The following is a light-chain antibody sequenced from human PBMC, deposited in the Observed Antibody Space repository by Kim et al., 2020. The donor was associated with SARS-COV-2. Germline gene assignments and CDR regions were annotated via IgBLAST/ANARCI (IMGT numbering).Light chain of an antibody. J-gene: IGLJ2*01. CDR2: EVS. CDR1: SSDVGAYNR. Sequence: GQSVTISCAGASSDVGAYNRVSWYRQSPGTAPKLMIYEVSHRPSGVPDRFSGSRSGNTASLTISGLQAEDEADYYCCSYTSSTTLVFGGGTKLTVL. V-gene: IGLV2-18*02. CDR3: CSYTSSTTLV.